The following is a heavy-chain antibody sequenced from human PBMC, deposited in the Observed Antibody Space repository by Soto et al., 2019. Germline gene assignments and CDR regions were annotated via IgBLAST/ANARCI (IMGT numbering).Heavy chain of an antibody. Sequence: ASVKVSCKASGYTFTSYYMHWVRQAPGQRLEWMGWINAGNGNTKYSQKFQGRVTITGDTSASTAYMELSSLRSEDTAVYYCAKSSSWYFAEYFQHWGQGTLVTVSS. J-gene: IGHJ1*01. D-gene: IGHD6-13*01. CDR3: AKSSSWYFAEYFQH. CDR2: INAGNGNT. V-gene: IGHV1-3*01. CDR1: GYTFTSYY.